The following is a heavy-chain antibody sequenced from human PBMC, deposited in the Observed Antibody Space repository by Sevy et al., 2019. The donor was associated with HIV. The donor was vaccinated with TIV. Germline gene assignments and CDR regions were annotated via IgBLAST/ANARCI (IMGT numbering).Heavy chain of an antibody. CDR3: TKVIDPPGSGSFDY. J-gene: IGHJ4*02. D-gene: IGHD3-10*01. CDR2: ISGSGGST. V-gene: IGHV3-23*01. CDR1: GFTFSSYA. Sequence: GGSLRLSCAASGFTFSSYAMSWVRQAPGKGLEWVSAISGSGGSTHYADSVKGRFTISRDNSKNTLYLQMNSLRAEDTAVHYCTKVIDPPGSGSFDYWGQGTLVTVSS.